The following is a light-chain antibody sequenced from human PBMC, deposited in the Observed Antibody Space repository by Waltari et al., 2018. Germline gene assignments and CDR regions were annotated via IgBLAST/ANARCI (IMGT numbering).Light chain of an antibody. CDR1: MSVGSKF. CDR3: QQCGSSALT. J-gene: IGKJ4*01. Sequence: EIVLTQSPGTLSLSPGEKDTLSCRASMSVGSKFLAWYQQKPGQVPRLLIYASSRRAAGIPDRFSGTGSGTDFTLTISRLEPEDFAVYYCQQCGSSALTFGGGTKVEIK. CDR2: ASS. V-gene: IGKV3-20*01.